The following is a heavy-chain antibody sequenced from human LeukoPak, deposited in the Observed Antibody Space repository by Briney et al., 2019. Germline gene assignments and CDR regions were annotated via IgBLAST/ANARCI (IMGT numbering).Heavy chain of an antibody. CDR3: AKAYDFWSGIDY. Sequence: GGSLRLSCAASGFTFSSYAMSWVRQAPGNGLEWVSAISGSGGSTYYADSVKGRITISRDNSKNTLYLQMNSLRAEDTAVYYCAKAYDFWSGIDYWGQGTLVTVSS. CDR1: GFTFSSYA. CDR2: ISGSGGST. D-gene: IGHD3-3*01. J-gene: IGHJ4*02. V-gene: IGHV3-23*01.